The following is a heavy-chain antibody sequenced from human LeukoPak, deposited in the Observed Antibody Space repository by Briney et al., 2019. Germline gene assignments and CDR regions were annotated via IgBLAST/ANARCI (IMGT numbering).Heavy chain of an antibody. D-gene: IGHD3-10*01. Sequence: ASVKVSCKASGYTFTSYGISWVRQAPGQGLEWMGWISAYNGNTNYAQKLQGRVTMTTDTSTSTAYMELRSLRSDDTAVYYCARDNVLLWFGEHPGLDYWGQGTLVTVSS. J-gene: IGHJ4*02. CDR2: ISAYNGNT. V-gene: IGHV1-18*01. CDR1: GYTFTSYG. CDR3: ARDNVLLWFGEHPGLDY.